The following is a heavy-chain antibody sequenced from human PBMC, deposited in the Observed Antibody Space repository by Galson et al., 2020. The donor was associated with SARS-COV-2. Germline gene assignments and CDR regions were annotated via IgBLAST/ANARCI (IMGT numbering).Heavy chain of an antibody. D-gene: IGHD3-16*02. J-gene: IGHJ6*03. CDR2: ISFDGSDA. V-gene: IGHV3-30-3*01. CDR1: GFTFSSYT. Sequence: GGSLRLSCLASGFTFSSYTMHWVRQAPGKGLEWVGIISFDGSDANYPDSVKGRFTISRDNSKNTLSLQVNSLRAEDTAVYYCARGVLLYGVSHYYYYMDGWGKGTTVTVSS. CDR3: ARGVLLYGVSHYYYYMDG.